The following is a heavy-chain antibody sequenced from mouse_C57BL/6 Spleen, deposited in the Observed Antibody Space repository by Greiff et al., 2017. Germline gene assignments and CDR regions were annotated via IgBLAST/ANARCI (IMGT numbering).Heavy chain of an antibody. CDR1: GYNFTSYW. CDR2: IDPGSGST. CDR3: ARDGVCSIYFDY. V-gene: IGHV1-55*01. D-gene: IGHD6-1*01. Sequence: QVQLQQPGAELVQPGASVKLSCKASGYNFTSYWIPWVKQRPGQGLEWIGDIDPGSGSTNYNAKFPSKATLTVDTSSSTASMQLSSLTSEDSAVYYCARDGVCSIYFDYWGQGTLLTVSA. J-gene: IGHJ2*01.